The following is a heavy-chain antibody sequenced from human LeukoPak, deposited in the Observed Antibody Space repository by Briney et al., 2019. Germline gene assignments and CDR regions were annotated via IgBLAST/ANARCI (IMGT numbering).Heavy chain of an antibody. CDR1: GFTFSSYA. J-gene: IGHJ2*01. CDR3: ARGRIAVAEGYFDL. D-gene: IGHD6-19*01. V-gene: IGHV3-23*01. Sequence: PGGSLRLSCAASGFTFSSYAMSWVRQAPGKGLEWVSAISGNGGSTYYADSVKGRFTISRDNSKNTLYLQMNSLRVEDTAVYYCARGRIAVAEGYFDLWGRGTLVTVSS. CDR2: ISGNGGST.